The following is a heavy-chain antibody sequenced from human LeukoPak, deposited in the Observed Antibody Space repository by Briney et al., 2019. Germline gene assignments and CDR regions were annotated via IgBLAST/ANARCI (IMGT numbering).Heavy chain of an antibody. CDR2: IYYSGST. D-gene: IGHD6-13*01. J-gene: IGHJ6*02. CDR3: AGCSSSWFSYYYYGMDV. CDR1: GGSISSYY. Sequence: PSETLSLTCTVSGGSISSYYWSWIRQPPGKGLEWIGDIYYSGSTNYNPSLKSRVTISVDTSKNQFSLKLSSVTAADTAVYYCAGCSSSWFSYYYYGMDVWGQGTTVTVSS. V-gene: IGHV4-59*08.